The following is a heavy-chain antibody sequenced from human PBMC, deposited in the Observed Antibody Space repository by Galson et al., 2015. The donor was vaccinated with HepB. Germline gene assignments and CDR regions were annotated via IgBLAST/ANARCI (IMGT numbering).Heavy chain of an antibody. CDR3: ARASPPYSYYDFWSAPQSYYYGMDV. CDR2: IKQDGSEK. CDR1: GFTFSSYW. J-gene: IGHJ6*02. V-gene: IGHV3-7*03. D-gene: IGHD3-3*01. Sequence: SLRLSCAASGFTFSSYWMSWVRQAPGKGLEWVANIKQDGSEKYYVDSVKGRFTISRDNAKNSLYLQMNSLRAEDTAVYYRARASPPYSYYDFWSAPQSYYYGMDVWGQGTTVTVSS.